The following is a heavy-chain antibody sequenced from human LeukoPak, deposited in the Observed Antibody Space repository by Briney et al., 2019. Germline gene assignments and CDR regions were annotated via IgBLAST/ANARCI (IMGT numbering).Heavy chain of an antibody. V-gene: IGHV3-23*01. Sequence: GGSLRLSCAASGFTFSNYAMNWVRQTPGKGLEWVSGISGSGGSTYYADPVKGRFTISRDNSKNTLYLQMNSLRAEDTAVYYCARRGYYYDSSGYYLGGFDYWGQGTLVTVSS. J-gene: IGHJ4*02. CDR2: ISGSGGST. CDR1: GFTFSNYA. D-gene: IGHD3-22*01. CDR3: ARRGYYYDSSGYYLGGFDY.